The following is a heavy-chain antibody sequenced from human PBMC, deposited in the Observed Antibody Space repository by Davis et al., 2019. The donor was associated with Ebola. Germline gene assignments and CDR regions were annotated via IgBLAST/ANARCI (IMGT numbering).Heavy chain of an antibody. D-gene: IGHD1-14*01. Sequence: GGPLRLSCAASGFTLRSYVVSWVRQAPGAGLELVASMSTSGSKTDYGDSVKGRFTISRDNSMNMLYLQMNSLRAEDTAVYYCAKKIPGNNPFDSWGQGTLVTVSS. CDR3: AKKIPGNNPFDS. CDR1: GFTLRSYV. V-gene: IGHV3-23*01. CDR2: MSTSGSKT. J-gene: IGHJ4*02.